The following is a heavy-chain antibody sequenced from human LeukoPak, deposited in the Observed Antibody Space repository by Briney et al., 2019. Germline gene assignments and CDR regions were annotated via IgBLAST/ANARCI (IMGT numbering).Heavy chain of an antibody. CDR1: GFTFSDYW. Sequence: GGSLRLSCVASGFTFSDYWMHWVRQAPGKGLVWVSRINSDGSSTSDADSVKGRFTISRDNAKNSLYLQMNSLRAEDTAVYYCARDEDNGYYYGSGSYYLVYWGQGTLVTVSS. V-gene: IGHV3-74*01. D-gene: IGHD3-10*01. CDR3: ARDEDNGYYYGSGSYYLVY. J-gene: IGHJ4*02. CDR2: INSDGSST.